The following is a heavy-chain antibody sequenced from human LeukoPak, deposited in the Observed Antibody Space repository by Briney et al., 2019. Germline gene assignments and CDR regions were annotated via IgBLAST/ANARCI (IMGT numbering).Heavy chain of an antibody. D-gene: IGHD6-25*01. CDR2: TYYRSKWYN. V-gene: IGHV6-1*01. CDR3: AQGGAAAGFDY. J-gene: IGHJ4*02. CDR1: GDSVSSNSAV. Sequence: SQTLSLTCGISGDSVSSNSAVWNWIRQSPSRGLEWLGRTYYRSKWYNDYAESVKSRITVNPDTSKNQFSLQLNSATPEDTAVYYCAQGGAAAGFDYWGQGTLVTVSS.